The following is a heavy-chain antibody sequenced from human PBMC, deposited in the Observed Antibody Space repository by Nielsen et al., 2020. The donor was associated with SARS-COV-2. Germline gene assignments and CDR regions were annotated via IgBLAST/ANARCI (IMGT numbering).Heavy chain of an antibody. CDR3: AKDLGSSGYYDY. J-gene: IGHJ4*02. CDR1: GFTFSSYA. CDR2: ISGSGGST. V-gene: IGHV3-23*01. D-gene: IGHD3-22*01. Sequence: GESLKISCAASGFTFSSYAMSWVRQAPGKGLGWVSAISGSGGSTYYADSVKGRFTISRDNSKNTLYLQMNSLRAEDTAVYYCAKDLGSSGYYDYWGQGTLVTVSS.